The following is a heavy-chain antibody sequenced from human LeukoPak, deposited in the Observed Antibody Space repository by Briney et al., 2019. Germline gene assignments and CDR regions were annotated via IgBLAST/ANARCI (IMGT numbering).Heavy chain of an antibody. CDR3: ARRTSSTWYFDY. Sequence: SETLSLTCTVSDDSISSSSYYWGWIHQPPGKGLEWIGTIYYSGGTYYNPSLKSRVTISVDTSKNQFSLWLSSVTAADTAVYYCARRTSSTWYFDYRGQGTLVTVSS. J-gene: IGHJ4*02. V-gene: IGHV4-39*01. D-gene: IGHD6-13*01. CDR2: IYYSGGT. CDR1: DDSISSSSYY.